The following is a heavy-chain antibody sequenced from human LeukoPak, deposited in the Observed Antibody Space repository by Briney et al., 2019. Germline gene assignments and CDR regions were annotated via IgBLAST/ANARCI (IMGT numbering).Heavy chain of an antibody. V-gene: IGHV4-34*01. J-gene: IGHJ3*02. CDR2: INHSGST. D-gene: IGHD2-2*01. CDR1: GGSYSGYY. CDR3: ARGGNAHRVYPFDI. Sequence: PSETLSLTCAVYGGSYSGYYWSWIRQPPGKGLEWIGEINHSGSTNYNPSLKSRVTISVDTSKNQFSLKLSSVTAADTAVYYCARGGNAHRVYPFDIWGQGTMVTVSS.